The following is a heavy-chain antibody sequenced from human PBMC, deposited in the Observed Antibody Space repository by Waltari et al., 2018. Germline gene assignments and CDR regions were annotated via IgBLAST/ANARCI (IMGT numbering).Heavy chain of an antibody. D-gene: IGHD2-2*01. V-gene: IGHV4-59*01. CDR3: ARGSGEGYCSSTSCRRTTSYMDV. Sequence: QVQLQESGPGLVKPSETLSLTCTVSGGSISSYYWSWIRQPPGKGLEWIGYIYYSGSTNYIPSLKSRVTLSVDTSKNQFSLKLSSVTAADTAVYYCARGSGEGYCSSTSCRRTTSYMDVCGKGTTVTVSS. CDR2: IYYSGST. CDR1: GGSISSYY. J-gene: IGHJ6*03.